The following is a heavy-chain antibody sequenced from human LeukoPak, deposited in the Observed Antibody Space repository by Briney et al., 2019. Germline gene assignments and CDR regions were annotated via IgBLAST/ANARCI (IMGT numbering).Heavy chain of an antibody. Sequence: PGGSLRLSCAASGFTFSSYAMSWVRQAPGKGLEWVSTISDSGGSTYYADSVKGRFTISRDNSKNTLYLQMNSLRADDTAVYYCAKVIYYYDRPGAFDMSGQGTMVTASS. CDR1: GFTFSSYA. CDR3: AKVIYYYDRPGAFDM. V-gene: IGHV3-23*01. CDR2: ISDSGGST. D-gene: IGHD3-22*01. J-gene: IGHJ3*02.